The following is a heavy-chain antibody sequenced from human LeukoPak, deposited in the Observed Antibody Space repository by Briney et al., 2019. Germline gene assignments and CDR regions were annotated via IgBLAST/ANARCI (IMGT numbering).Heavy chain of an antibody. D-gene: IGHD3-10*01. Sequence: PGGSLRLSCAASGFTFSSYAMSWVRQAPGKGLEWVSAISGSGGSTYYADSVKGRFTISRDNSKNTLYLQMNSLRAEDAAVYYCAKVWRIAHYYGSGSYYFSEADYWGQGTLVTVSS. CDR2: ISGSGGST. J-gene: IGHJ4*02. V-gene: IGHV3-23*01. CDR1: GFTFSSYA. CDR3: AKVWRIAHYYGSGSYYFSEADY.